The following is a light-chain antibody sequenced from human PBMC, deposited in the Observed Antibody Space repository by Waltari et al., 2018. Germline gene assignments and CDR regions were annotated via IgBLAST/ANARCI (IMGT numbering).Light chain of an antibody. CDR3: QQRGDGLWT. CDR1: QSVGTS. V-gene: IGKV3-11*01. Sequence: EVVLTQSPATLSLSPGETATLSCRASQSVGTSLFWYQQISDQPPRLLIHGASNRATGIPARFSGSGSGTDFTLTISGLESEDIAVYYCQQRGDGLWTFGQGT. CDR2: GAS. J-gene: IGKJ1*01.